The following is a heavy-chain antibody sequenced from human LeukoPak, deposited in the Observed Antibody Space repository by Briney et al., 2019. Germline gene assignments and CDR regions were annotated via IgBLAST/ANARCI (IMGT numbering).Heavy chain of an antibody. V-gene: IGHV4-61*02. J-gene: IGHJ4*02. CDR2: IYTSGST. Sequence: PSETLSLTCTVSGAPVNSGNYYWTWIRQPAGKRLEWIGRIYTSGSTNYNPSLKSRVTISIDASKNQFSLRLSSVTAADTAVYYCTRGGELMNFWGQGTLVTVSS. CDR1: GAPVNSGNYY. CDR3: TRGGELMNF. D-gene: IGHD1-26*01.